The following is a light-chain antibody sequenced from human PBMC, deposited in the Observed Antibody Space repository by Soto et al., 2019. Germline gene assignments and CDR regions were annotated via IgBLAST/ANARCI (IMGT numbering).Light chain of an antibody. V-gene: IGLV1-40*01. Sequence: QSVLTQPPSVSGAPGQRVTISCTGSSSNIGAGYDVHWYQQLPGTAPKLLIYGNSNRPSGVPDRFSGSKSGISASLAITGLQAEDEADYYCQSYDSSLSAWVFGGGTKVTVL. J-gene: IGLJ3*02. CDR3: QSYDSSLSAWV. CDR2: GNS. CDR1: SSNIGAGYD.